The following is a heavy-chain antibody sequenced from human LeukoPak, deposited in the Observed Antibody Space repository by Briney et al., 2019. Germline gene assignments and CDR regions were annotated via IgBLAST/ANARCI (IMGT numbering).Heavy chain of an antibody. J-gene: IGHJ4*02. D-gene: IGHD6-13*01. CDR1: GGSINSHY. Sequence: SETLCLTCTVSGGSINSHYGNWVRQPQGKGLEWIGYIYYTGSATYNPSLSSRVTISVDTSNNQFSLKLTSVTAADTAVYYCARGRLSGSSHFDSWGQGTLVTVSS. V-gene: IGHV4-59*11. CDR2: IYYTGSA. CDR3: ARGRLSGSSHFDS.